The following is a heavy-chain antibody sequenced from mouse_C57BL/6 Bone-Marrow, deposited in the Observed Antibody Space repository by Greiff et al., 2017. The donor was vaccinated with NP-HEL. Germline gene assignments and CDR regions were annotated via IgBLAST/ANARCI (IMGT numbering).Heavy chain of an antibody. CDR1: GFTFSDFY. Sequence: EVKVVESGGGLVQSGRSLRLSCATSGFTFSDFYMEWVRQAPGKGLEWIAASRNKANDYTTEYSASVKGRFIVSRDTSQSILYLQMNALRAEDTAIYYCAREDFYAMDYWGQGTSVTVSS. CDR3: AREDFYAMDY. J-gene: IGHJ4*01. CDR2: SRNKANDYTT. V-gene: IGHV7-1*01.